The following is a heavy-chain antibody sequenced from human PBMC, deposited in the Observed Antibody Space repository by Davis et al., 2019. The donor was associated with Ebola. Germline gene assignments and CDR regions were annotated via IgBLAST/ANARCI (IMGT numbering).Heavy chain of an antibody. Sequence: AASVKVSCKASGYTFTGYYMHWVRQAPGQGLEWMGWINPNSGNTDYAQKFQGWVTMTRDTSISTAYMELSRLRSDDTAVYYCARAGSSSWYGYFDLWGRGTLVTVSS. V-gene: IGHV1-2*04. CDR1: GYTFTGYY. D-gene: IGHD6-13*01. CDR2: INPNSGNT. J-gene: IGHJ2*01. CDR3: ARAGSSSWYGYFDL.